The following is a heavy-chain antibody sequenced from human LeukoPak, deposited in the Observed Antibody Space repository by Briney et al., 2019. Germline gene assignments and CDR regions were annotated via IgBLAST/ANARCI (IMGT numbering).Heavy chain of an antibody. J-gene: IGHJ3*02. CDR3: ARDRANYGSTLDAFDI. CDR1: GLTVSSSH. V-gene: IGHV3-66*01. Sequence: GGSLRPSCAASGLTVSSSHMNWVRQAQGRGLEWVSVIYSGGSADYADSVKGRFTVSRDISKNTLFLQMNILRVEDTAVYYCARDRANYGSTLDAFDIWGQGTMVTVSS. D-gene: IGHD3-10*01. CDR2: IYSGGSA.